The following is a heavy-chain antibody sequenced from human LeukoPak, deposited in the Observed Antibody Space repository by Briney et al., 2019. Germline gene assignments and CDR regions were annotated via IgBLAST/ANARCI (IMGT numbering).Heavy chain of an antibody. V-gene: IGHV3-30-3*01. D-gene: IGHD5-18*01. Sequence: PGGSLRLSCAASGFTFSSYAMHWVRQAPGKGLEWVAVISYDGSNKYYADSVKGRFTISRDNSKNTLYVQMNSLRAEDTAVYYCARDPKGGYSYGWGAFDIWGQGTMVTVSS. CDR3: ARDPKGGYSYGWGAFDI. CDR1: GFTFSSYA. J-gene: IGHJ3*02. CDR2: ISYDGSNK.